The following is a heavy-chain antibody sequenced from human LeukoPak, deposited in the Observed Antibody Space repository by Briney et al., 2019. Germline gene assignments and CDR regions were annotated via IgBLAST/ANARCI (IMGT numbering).Heavy chain of an antibody. CDR2: IRYDGSKK. Sequence: GGSLRLSCEASGFVFRTYGMHWVRQAPGKGLEWVALIRYDGSKKYYRDSVKGRFTISRDNSKNTLYLQMNSLRAEDTAVYYCAKSGYHGSSGYNWGQGTLVTVSS. J-gene: IGHJ4*02. CDR3: AKSGYHGSSGYN. CDR1: GFVFRTYG. D-gene: IGHD3-22*01. V-gene: IGHV3-30*02.